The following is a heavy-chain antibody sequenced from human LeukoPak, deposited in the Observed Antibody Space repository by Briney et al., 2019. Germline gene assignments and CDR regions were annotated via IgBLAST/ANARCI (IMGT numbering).Heavy chain of an antibody. J-gene: IGHJ4*02. CDR1: GFTFSRYG. D-gene: IGHD1-26*01. Sequence: GGSLRLSCAASGFTFSRYGMSWVRQAPGKGLEWVPAISGSGGRTYYADSVKGRFTISRDSSKNTLYLQMNSLRAEDTAVYYCAKDLRSSADSKMGAADYWGQGTLVTVSS. CDR2: ISGSGGRT. CDR3: AKDLRSSADSKMGAADY. V-gene: IGHV3-23*01.